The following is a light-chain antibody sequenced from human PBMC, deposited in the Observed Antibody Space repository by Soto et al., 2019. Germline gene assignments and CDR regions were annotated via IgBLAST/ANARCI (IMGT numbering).Light chain of an antibody. J-gene: IGLJ2*01. Sequence: QSVLTQPPSVSAAPGQTVTISCSGSSPNIGNNIVSWYQQLPGTAPKLLIYEDNKRPSGIPDRFSGSKSGTSATLGITGLQTGDEAEYYCASWDSSLTGGVFGGGTMVTVL. CDR2: EDN. V-gene: IGLV1-51*02. CDR3: ASWDSSLTGGV. CDR1: SPNIGNNI.